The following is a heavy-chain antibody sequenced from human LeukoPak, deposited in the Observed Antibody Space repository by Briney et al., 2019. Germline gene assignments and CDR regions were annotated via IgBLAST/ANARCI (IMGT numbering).Heavy chain of an antibody. J-gene: IGHJ4*02. CDR3: VTTDYDILTGYSPH. CDR1: GFTFGSYS. CDR2: INSGGNT. V-gene: IGHV3-53*01. D-gene: IGHD3-9*01. Sequence: PGGSLRLSCAASGFTFGSYSMNWVRQAPGKGLEWVSFINSGGNTYYADSVKGRFTISRDKLKNTLYLQMNSLRAEDTAVYYCVTTDYDILTGYSPHWGQGTLVTVSS.